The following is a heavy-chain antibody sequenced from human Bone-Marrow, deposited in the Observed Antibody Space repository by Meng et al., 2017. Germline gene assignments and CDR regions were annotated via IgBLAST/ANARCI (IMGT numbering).Heavy chain of an antibody. CDR3: ARKYSSGWEPGYFDY. J-gene: IGHJ4*02. V-gene: IGHV3-23*01. CDR1: GFTFSSYA. D-gene: IGHD6-19*01. Sequence: GGSLRLSCAASGFTFSSYAMSWVRQAPGKGLEWVSAISGSGGSTYYADSVKGRFTISRDNSKNTLYLQMNSLRAEDTAVYYCARKYSSGWEPGYFDYWGQGTLVTVSS. CDR2: ISGSGGST.